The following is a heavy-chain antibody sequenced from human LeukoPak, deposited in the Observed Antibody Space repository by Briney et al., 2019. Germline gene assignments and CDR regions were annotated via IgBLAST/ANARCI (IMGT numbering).Heavy chain of an antibody. J-gene: IGHJ5*02. CDR3: ARGDLAFVPAADRYGYYP. Sequence: ASVKVSCKASGYTFTGYYIHWVRQAPGQGLHWMGWISSNNGGTKYAQNFQGRVTMTRATSISTAYMELTNLKSDDTAVYYCARGDLAFVPAADRYGYYPWGQGTLVTVSS. CDR2: ISSNNGGT. D-gene: IGHD2-2*01. V-gene: IGHV1-2*02. CDR1: GYTFTGYY.